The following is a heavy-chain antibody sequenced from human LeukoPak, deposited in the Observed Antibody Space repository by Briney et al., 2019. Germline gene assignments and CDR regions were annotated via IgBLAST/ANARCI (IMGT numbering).Heavy chain of an antibody. V-gene: IGHV3-53*01. D-gene: IGHD2/OR15-2a*01. CDR1: GLTVSSSY. CDR2: TYNDGNT. J-gene: IGHJ3*02. Sequence: GGSLRLSCAASGLTVSSSYMSWVRQAPGKGLEWVSSTYNDGNTYYADSMKGRFTISRDNSKNTLYLQVNSLRAEDTAMYYCARNILFAFDIWGQGTMVTVSS. CDR3: ARNILFAFDI.